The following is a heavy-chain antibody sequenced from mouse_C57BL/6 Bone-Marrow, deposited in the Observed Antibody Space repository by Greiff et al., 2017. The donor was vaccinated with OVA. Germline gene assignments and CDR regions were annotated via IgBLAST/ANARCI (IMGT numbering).Heavy chain of an antibody. J-gene: IGHJ3*01. Sequence: VQLKQPGAELVKPGASVKMSCKASGYTFTSYWITWVKQRPGQGLEWIGDIYPGSGSTNYNEKFKSKATLTVDTSSSTAYMQLSSLTSEDSAVYYCARRDDGYGASAYWGQGTLVTVSA. D-gene: IGHD2-3*01. CDR1: GYTFTSYW. CDR3: ARRDDGYGASAY. V-gene: IGHV1-55*01. CDR2: IYPGSGST.